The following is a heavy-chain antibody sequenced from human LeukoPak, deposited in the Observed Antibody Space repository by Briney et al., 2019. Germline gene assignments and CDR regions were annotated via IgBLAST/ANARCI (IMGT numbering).Heavy chain of an antibody. J-gene: IGHJ4*02. CDR2: ISSSSSYI. D-gene: IGHD7-27*01. Sequence: PGGSLRLSCAASGFTFSSYSMNWVRHAPGKGMEWFSSISSSSSYIYYADSVKGRFTISRDNAKNSLYLQMNSLRAEDTAVYYCARDFFLTGDSNSTPNFDYWSQGTLVTVSS. CDR3: ARDFFLTGDSNSTPNFDY. V-gene: IGHV3-21*01. CDR1: GFTFSSYS.